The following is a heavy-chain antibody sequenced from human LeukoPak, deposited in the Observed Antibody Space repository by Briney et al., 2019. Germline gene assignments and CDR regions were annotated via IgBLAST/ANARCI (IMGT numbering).Heavy chain of an antibody. D-gene: IGHD1-7*01. CDR3: ARKYITGTTDYYYYMDV. V-gene: IGHV3-21*01. J-gene: IGHJ6*03. CDR1: GFTFSSYS. CDR2: ISSSSSYI. Sequence: GGSLRLSCAASGFTFSSYSMNWVRQAPGKGLEWVSSISSSSSYIYYADSVKGRFTISRDNAKNSLYLQMNSLRAEDTAVYYCARKYITGTTDYYYYMDVWGKGTTVTVSS.